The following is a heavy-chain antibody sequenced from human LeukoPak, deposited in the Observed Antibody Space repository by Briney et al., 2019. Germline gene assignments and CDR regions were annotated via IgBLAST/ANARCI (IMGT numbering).Heavy chain of an antibody. CDR2: TYPRDSDT. V-gene: IGHV5-51*01. J-gene: IGHJ3*02. CDR1: RYSFTTYW. Sequence: GESLKISCKGSRYSFTTYWIGWVRQMPGKGLEWMGITYPRDSDTRYSPSFQGQVTISADRSITTAYLQWSSLKASDTAMYYCARRHLSARAFDIWGQGTMVTVSS. CDR3: ARRHLSARAFDI. D-gene: IGHD3-16*01.